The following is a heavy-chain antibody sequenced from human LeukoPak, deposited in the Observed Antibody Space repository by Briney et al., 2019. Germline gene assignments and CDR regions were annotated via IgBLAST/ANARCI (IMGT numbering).Heavy chain of an antibody. D-gene: IGHD2-2*01. CDR2: IIPIFGTA. CDR3: ARDVVVPAALDY. J-gene: IGHJ4*02. V-gene: IGHV1-69*06. CDR1: GGTFSSYA. Sequence: GASVKVSCKASGGTFSSYAISWVRQAPGQGLESMGGIIPIFGTANYAQKFQGRVTITADKSTSTAYMELSSLRSEDTAVYYCARDVVVPAALDYWGQGTLVTVSS.